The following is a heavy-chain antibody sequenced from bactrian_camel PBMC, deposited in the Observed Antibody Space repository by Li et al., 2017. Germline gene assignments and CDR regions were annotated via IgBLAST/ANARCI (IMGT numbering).Heavy chain of an antibody. CDR1: ERIYC. CDR3: AADEFDARDLQDYSDSVNCADFGL. Sequence: VQLVESGGGSVQAGGSLNLTCVSSERIYCMGWFRQTDEKALTRGEAVATIDTDGGIFLRDSVKGRFTISQDNGKMTVYLQMNSLKPEDTAVYYCAADEFDARDLQDYSDSVNCADFGLRGQGTQVTVS. CDR2: IDTDGGI. D-gene: IGHD4*01. V-gene: IGHV3S53*01. J-gene: IGHJ6*01.